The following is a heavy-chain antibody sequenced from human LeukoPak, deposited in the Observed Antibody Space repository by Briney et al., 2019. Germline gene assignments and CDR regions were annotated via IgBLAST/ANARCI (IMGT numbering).Heavy chain of an antibody. D-gene: IGHD5-12*01. CDR2: LYSAGNT. CDR3: ARARDYIVVDF. CDR1: GFTVSSNY. V-gene: IGHV3-66*02. J-gene: IGHJ4*02. Sequence: GGSLRLSCAASGFTVSSNYMNWVRQAPGRGLEWVSVLYSAGNTYYADSAKGRFTISRDNSKNTLFLQMDSLRAEDTAVYYCARARDYIVVDFWGQRTLVTVSS.